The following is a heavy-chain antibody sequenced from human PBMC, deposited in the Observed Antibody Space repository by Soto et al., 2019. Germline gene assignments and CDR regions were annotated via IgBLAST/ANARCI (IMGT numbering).Heavy chain of an antibody. J-gene: IGHJ6*04. V-gene: IGHV1-18*04. D-gene: IGHD3-3*01. CDR2: INANNGNT. CDR1: GYTFTGYY. CDR3: ARVILRFLEDV. Sequence: ASVKVSCKASGYTFTGYYMHWVRQAPGQGLEWMGWINANNGNTNYAQKLQGRVTMTTDTSTSTAHMELRSLRSDDTAVYYCARVILRFLEDVWGKGTTVTVSS.